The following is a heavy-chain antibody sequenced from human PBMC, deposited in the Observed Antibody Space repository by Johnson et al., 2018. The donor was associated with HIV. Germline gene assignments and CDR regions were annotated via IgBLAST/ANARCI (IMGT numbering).Heavy chain of an antibody. J-gene: IGHJ3*02. CDR1: GFTFSSYA. CDR3: ARAGRWSGDTFDI. Sequence: VQLVESGGGVVQPGRSLRLSCAASGFTFSSYAMHWVRQAPGKGLEWVAVISYDGSNKFYADSVKGRFTISRDNSKNTLYLQMNSLRAEDTAVYYCARAGRWSGDTFDIWGQGTMVTVSS. V-gene: IGHV3-30*04. CDR2: ISYDGSNK. D-gene: IGHD3-10*01.